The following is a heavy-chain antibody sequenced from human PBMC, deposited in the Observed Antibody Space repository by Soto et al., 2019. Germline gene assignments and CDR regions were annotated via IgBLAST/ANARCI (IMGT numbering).Heavy chain of an antibody. CDR3: ARDRDGYNPVDY. CDR1: GFIFSSYS. J-gene: IGHJ4*02. D-gene: IGHD1-1*01. Sequence: EVQLVESGGGLVKPGGSLRLSCAASGFIFSSYSMNWVRQAPGKGLAWVSCISSSGSHAYYADSVKGRFTISRDNAKESLYLQMNSLRAEDTAVYYGARDRDGYNPVDYWGQGTLVTVSS. CDR2: ISSSGSHA. V-gene: IGHV3-21*01.